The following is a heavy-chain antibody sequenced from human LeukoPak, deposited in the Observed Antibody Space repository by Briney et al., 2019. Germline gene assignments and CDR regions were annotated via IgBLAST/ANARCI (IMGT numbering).Heavy chain of an antibody. J-gene: IGHJ4*02. CDR3: ARADEGRNGVTVGY. CDR1: GXTFSDYY. D-gene: IGHD2-8*01. V-gene: IGHV3-11*06. CDR2: ISSSSGYT. Sequence: PGGSLRLSCAASGXTFSDYYMSWIRQAPGKGLEWVSYISSSSGYTNYADSVKGRFTISRDNAKNSLYLQMNSLRAEDTAVYYCARADEGRNGVTVGYWGQGTLVTVSS.